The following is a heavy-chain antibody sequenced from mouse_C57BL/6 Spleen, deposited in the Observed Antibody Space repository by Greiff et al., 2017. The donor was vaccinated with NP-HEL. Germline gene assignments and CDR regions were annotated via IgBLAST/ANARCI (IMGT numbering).Heavy chain of an antibody. CDR1: GFTFSSYA. J-gene: IGHJ2*01. CDR2: ISDGGSYT. Sequence: EVQVVESGGGLVKPGGSLKLSCAASGFTFSSYAMSWVRQTPEKRLEWVATISDGGSYTYYPDNVKGRFTISRDNAKNNLYLQMSHLESEDTAMYYCARCEGNYYFDYRGQGTTLTVSS. CDR3: ARCEGNYYFDY. V-gene: IGHV5-4*01. D-gene: IGHD2-1*01.